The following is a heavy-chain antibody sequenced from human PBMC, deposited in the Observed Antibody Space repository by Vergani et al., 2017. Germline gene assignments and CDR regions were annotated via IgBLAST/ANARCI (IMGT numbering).Heavy chain of an antibody. CDR1: GGSLSSYY. D-gene: IGHD3-9*01. J-gene: IGHJ4*02. Sequence: QVQLQESGPGLVKPSETLSLTCTVSGGSLSSYYWSWIRPPPGKGLEWIGYIYYSGSTNYNPSLKSRVTISVDTSKNQFSLKLSSVTAADTAVYYCARGPPTIWLTSFDYWGQGTLVTVSS. CDR2: IYYSGST. V-gene: IGHV4-59*01. CDR3: ARGPPTIWLTSFDY.